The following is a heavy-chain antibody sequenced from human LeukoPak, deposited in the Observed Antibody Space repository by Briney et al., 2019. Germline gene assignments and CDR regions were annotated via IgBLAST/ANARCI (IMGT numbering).Heavy chain of an antibody. Sequence: GGSLRLSCAASGFNFEIHAMSWVRQAPGKGLEWVATMNQDGSEKYYVDSVKGRFTISRDNAKNSLYLQMNSLRAEDTAIYYCARQAGIAVSGPSIFDYWGQGTLVTVSS. CDR1: GFNFEIHA. V-gene: IGHV3-7*01. CDR3: ARQAGIAVSGPSIFDY. CDR2: MNQDGSEK. D-gene: IGHD6-19*01. J-gene: IGHJ4*02.